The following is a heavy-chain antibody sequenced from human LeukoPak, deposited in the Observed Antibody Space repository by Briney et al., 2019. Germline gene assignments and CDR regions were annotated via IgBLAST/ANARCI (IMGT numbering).Heavy chain of an antibody. CDR3: AKARGRADGKFDY. D-gene: IGHD1-14*01. CDR2: ISGSGGST. Sequence: GGSLRLSCAASGFTFSSYWMHWVRQAPGKGLEWVSAISGSGGSTYYADSVKGRFTISRDNSKNTLYLQMNSLRAEDTAVYYCAKARGRADGKFDYWGQGTLVTVSS. J-gene: IGHJ4*02. CDR1: GFTFSSYW. V-gene: IGHV3-23*01.